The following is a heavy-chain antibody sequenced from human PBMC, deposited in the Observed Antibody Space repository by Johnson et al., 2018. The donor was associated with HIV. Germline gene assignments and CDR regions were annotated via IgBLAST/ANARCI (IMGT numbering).Heavy chain of an antibody. V-gene: IGHV3-30*03. J-gene: IGHJ3*02. CDR2: ISYDGSNK. Sequence: QVQLVESGGGVVQPGRSLRLPCAASGFTFSSYGMHWVRQAPGKGLEWVAVISYDGSNKYYADSVKGRFTISRDNSKNTLYLQMNSLRAEDTAVYYCASELGSRLDAFDIWGQGTMVTVSS. CDR1: GFTFSSYG. D-gene: IGHD7-27*01. CDR3: ASELGSRLDAFDI.